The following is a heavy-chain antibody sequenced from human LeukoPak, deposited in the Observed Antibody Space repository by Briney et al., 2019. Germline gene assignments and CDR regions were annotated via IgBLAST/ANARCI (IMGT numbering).Heavy chain of an antibody. Sequence: SETLSLTCAVYGGSFSGYYWSWIRQPPGKGLEWIGHIYYSARTKYNPSLKSRLTISVDTSKNQFSLRLNSVTAADTAIYYCARHSSRVSRGLHYFDYWGQGTLVTVSS. J-gene: IGHJ4*02. V-gene: IGHV4-59*01. D-gene: IGHD3-10*01. CDR2: IYYSART. CDR3: ARHSSRVSRGLHYFDY. CDR1: GGSFSGYY.